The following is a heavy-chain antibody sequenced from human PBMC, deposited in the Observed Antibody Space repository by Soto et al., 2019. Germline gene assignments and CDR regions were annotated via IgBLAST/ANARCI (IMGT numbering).Heavy chain of an antibody. CDR3: ATRISWYYFDS. J-gene: IGHJ4*02. D-gene: IGHD6-13*01. V-gene: IGHV5-51*01. CDR1: GHSFTRYG. CDR2: IFPGDSDI. Sequence: PXESVKVSWQCSGHSFTRYGIGLVRQMPGQGLEWMGVIFPGDSDIRYSPSFRGQVTISADKSINTVYLQWIGLKASDTAMYYCATRISWYYFDSCGQGTPVTVSS.